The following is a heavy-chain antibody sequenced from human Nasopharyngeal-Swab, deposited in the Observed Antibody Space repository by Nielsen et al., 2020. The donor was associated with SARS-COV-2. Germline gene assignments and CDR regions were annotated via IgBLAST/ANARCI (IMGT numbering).Heavy chain of an antibody. CDR1: GFTFSDSA. D-gene: IGHD2-15*01. J-gene: IGHJ4*02. CDR2: IRIKGNNYAT. CDR3: TRCGGGCYSGRDY. Sequence: GEFLKISCAASGFTFSDSAIHWVRQASGEGLEWVARIRIKGNNYATAYSASVKGRFIILRDDPTNTASLQMNSLKTEESALYYCTRCGGGCYSGRDYSSQLPLVTVSS. V-gene: IGHV3-73*01.